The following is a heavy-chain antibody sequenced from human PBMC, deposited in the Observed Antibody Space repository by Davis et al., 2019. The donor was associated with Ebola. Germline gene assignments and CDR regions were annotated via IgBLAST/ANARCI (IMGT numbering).Heavy chain of an antibody. CDR3: ATFSTPERSGYSGYVDY. V-gene: IGHV1-69*06. CDR1: GGTFSSYA. CDR2: IIPIFGTA. D-gene: IGHD5-12*01. Sequence: SVKVSCKASGGTFSSYAISWVRQAPGQGLEWMGGIIPIFGTANYAQKFQGRVTITADKSTSTAYMELSSLRSEDTAVYYCATFSTPERSGYSGYVDYWGQGTLVTVSS. J-gene: IGHJ4*02.